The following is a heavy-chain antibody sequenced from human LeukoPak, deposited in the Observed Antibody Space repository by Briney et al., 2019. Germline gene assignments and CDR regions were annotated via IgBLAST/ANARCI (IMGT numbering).Heavy chain of an antibody. CDR2: ISGRGGST. V-gene: IGHV3-23*01. D-gene: IGHD3-22*01. Sequence: GGSLTLSCPASGLTFTSYAMGWVRRPPGKGMEWVSTISGRGGSTYYADSVKGRFSLSRDTSKNTLYLQMNSLSAEDTAVYYCAKGHYDDSSGQYFDYWGQGNPVTVSS. J-gene: IGHJ4*02. CDR1: GLTFTSYA. CDR3: AKGHYDDSSGQYFDY.